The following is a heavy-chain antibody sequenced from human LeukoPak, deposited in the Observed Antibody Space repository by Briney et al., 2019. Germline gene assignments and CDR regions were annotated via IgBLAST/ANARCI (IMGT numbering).Heavy chain of an antibody. D-gene: IGHD1-26*01. Sequence: PGGSLRLSCAASGFTVSSNYMSWVRQAPGKGLEWVSVIYSGGSTYYADSVKGRLTISRDNCKNLLYLQMNSLRAEDTAVYYFARMGVGAMGFWGQGTLVTVSS. J-gene: IGHJ4*02. CDR3: ARMGVGAMGF. CDR2: IYSGGST. CDR1: GFTVSSNY. V-gene: IGHV3-53*01.